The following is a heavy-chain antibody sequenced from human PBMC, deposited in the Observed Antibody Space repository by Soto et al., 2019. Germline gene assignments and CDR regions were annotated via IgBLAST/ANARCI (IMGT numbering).Heavy chain of an antibody. Sequence: GESLKISCKGSGYSFTSYWISWVRQMPGKGLEWMGRIDPSDSYTNYSPSFQGHVTISADKSISTAYLQWSSLKASDTAMYYCARLNVDTAMDHYYYGMDVWGQGTTVTVSS. D-gene: IGHD5-18*01. J-gene: IGHJ6*02. CDR1: GYSFTSYW. CDR3: ARLNVDTAMDHYYYGMDV. V-gene: IGHV5-10-1*01. CDR2: IDPSDSYT.